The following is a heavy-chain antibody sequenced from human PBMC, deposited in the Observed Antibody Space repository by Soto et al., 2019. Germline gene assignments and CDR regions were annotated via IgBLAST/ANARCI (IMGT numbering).Heavy chain of an antibody. CDR2: INHSGST. D-gene: IGHD3-22*01. Sequence: SETLSLTCAVYGGSFSGYYWSWIRQPPGKGLEWIGEINHSGSTNYNPSLKSRVTISVDTSKNQFSLKLSSVTAADTAVYYCARGYDSSGYYLDYWGQGTLVTVSS. V-gene: IGHV4-34*01. CDR1: GGSFSGYY. J-gene: IGHJ4*02. CDR3: ARGYDSSGYYLDY.